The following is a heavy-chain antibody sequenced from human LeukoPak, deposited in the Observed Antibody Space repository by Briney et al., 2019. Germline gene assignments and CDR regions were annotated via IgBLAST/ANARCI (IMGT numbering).Heavy chain of an antibody. J-gene: IGHJ4*02. CDR3: AKDRYYDSSGYWPFGY. D-gene: IGHD3-22*01. Sequence: GGSLRLSCAASGFTFSNYAMRWVRQAPGKGLEWVSGISGSGDSTYYADSVKGRFTISRDNSKNTLYLQMNSLRAEDTAVYYCAKDRYYDSSGYWPFGYWGQGTLVTVSS. CDR1: GFTFSNYA. CDR2: ISGSGDST. V-gene: IGHV3-23*01.